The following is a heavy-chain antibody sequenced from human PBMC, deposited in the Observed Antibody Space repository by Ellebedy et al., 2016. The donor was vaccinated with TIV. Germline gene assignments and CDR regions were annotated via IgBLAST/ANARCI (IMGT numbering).Heavy chain of an antibody. CDR3: ATSAVGHSHGYYFDY. CDR2: ISYDGSEK. CDR1: GFTFSSYA. J-gene: IGHJ4*02. V-gene: IGHV3-30-3*01. D-gene: IGHD3-22*01. Sequence: GESLKISCAASGFTFSSYAMCWVRLAPGKGLEWVTLISYDGSEKYNADSVKGRFTISRDNSKNTVYLQMNSLRAEDTAVYYCATSAVGHSHGYYFDYWGQGTLVTVSA.